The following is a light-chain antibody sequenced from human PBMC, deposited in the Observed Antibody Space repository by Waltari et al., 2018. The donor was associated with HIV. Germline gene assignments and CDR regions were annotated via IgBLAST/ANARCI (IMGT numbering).Light chain of an antibody. V-gene: IGLV3-25*03. CDR1: ALPTQY. Sequence: SYELTQPPSVSVSPGQTARITCSGDALPTQYAYWYQQKPGQAPVFVIYKDSKRPSGIPERFSGSSSGTTVTLTISGVQAEDETDYYCQSADSSGTYVVFGGGTKLTVL. J-gene: IGLJ2*01. CDR2: KDS. CDR3: QSADSSGTYVV.